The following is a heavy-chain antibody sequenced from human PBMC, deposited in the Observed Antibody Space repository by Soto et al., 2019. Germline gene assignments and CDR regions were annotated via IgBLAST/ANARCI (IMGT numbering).Heavy chain of an antibody. Sequence: EGSLRLSCAASGFTFSSYGMHWVRQAPGKGLEWVAVIWYDGSNKYYADSVKGRFTISRDNSKNTLYLQMNSLRAEDTAVYYCARGWFGELFGDYYYGMDVWGQGTTVTVSS. D-gene: IGHD3-10*01. CDR2: IWYDGSNK. CDR1: GFTFSSYG. J-gene: IGHJ6*02. V-gene: IGHV3-33*01. CDR3: ARGWFGELFGDYYYGMDV.